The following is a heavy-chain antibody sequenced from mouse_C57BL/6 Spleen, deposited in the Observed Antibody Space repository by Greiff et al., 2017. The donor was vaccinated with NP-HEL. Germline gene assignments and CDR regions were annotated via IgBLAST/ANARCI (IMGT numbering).Heavy chain of an antibody. CDR3: GSGEGY. Sequence: QVHVQQPGAELVKPGASVKMSCKASGYTFTSYWMTWVKQRPGQGLEWIGDIYPGSGSTNYNEKFKSKATLTVDTSSSTAYMQLSSLASEDSAVYYCGSGEGYWGQGTTLTVSS. V-gene: IGHV1-55*01. CDR1: GYTFTSYW. J-gene: IGHJ2*01. CDR2: IYPGSGST.